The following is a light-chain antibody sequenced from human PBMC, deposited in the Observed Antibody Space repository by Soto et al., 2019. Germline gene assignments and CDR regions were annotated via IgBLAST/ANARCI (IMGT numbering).Light chain of an antibody. CDR3: QKYDNLPII. V-gene: IGKV1-33*01. J-gene: IGKJ5*01. CDR2: DAS. CDR1: QDISNY. Sequence: DIQMTQSPSSLSASVGDRVTITCQASQDISNYLNWYQQKPGKAPKLLIYDASNLETGVPSRFSGSGSGTDFTFTISRLQPEDIATYYCQKYDNLPIIFGQGTRLEIK.